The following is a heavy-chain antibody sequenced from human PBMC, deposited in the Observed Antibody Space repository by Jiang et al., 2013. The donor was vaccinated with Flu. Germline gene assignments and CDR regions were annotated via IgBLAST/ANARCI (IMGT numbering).Heavy chain of an antibody. CDR1: GGSISSYY. CDR2: IYYSGST. Sequence: GSGLVKPSETLSLTCTVSGGSISSYYWSWIRQPPGKGLEWIGYIYYSGSTNYNPSLKSRVTISVDTSKNQFSLKLSSVTAADTAVYYCARGKYYDFWSGYYYDWFDPWGQGTLVTVSS. CDR3: ARGKYYDFWSGYYYDWFDP. V-gene: IGHV4-59*01. D-gene: IGHD3-3*01. J-gene: IGHJ5*02.